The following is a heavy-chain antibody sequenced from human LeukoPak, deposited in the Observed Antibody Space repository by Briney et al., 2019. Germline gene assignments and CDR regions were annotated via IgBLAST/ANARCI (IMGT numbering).Heavy chain of an antibody. V-gene: IGHV1-8*01. CDR1: GYTFTSYD. CDR3: ARGFFVVVPAAISGWFDP. D-gene: IGHD2-2*02. J-gene: IGHJ5*02. CDR2: MNPNSGNT. Sequence: GASVKVSCKASGYTFTSYDINWVRRATGQGLEWMGWMNPNSGNTGYAQKFQGRVTMTRNTSISTAYMELSSLRSEDTAVYYCARGFFVVVPAAISGWFDPWGQGTLVTVSS.